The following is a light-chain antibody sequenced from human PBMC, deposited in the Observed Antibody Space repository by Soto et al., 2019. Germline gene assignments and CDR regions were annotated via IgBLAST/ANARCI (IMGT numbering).Light chain of an antibody. CDR2: WAS. V-gene: IGKV4-1*01. CDR3: QQYYSDFFT. Sequence: DIVMTQSPGALAVSLGERATISCKSSQSLLFSSNNKTYLTWYQHRPGQSPKMLIFWASARESGVPERFSGSGSETDLTLTISGLQPEDAAVYYGQQYYSDFFTFGQGTRLEIK. J-gene: IGKJ2*01. CDR1: QSLLFSSNNKTY.